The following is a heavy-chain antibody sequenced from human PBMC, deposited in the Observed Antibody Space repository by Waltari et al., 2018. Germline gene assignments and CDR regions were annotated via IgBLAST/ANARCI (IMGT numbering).Heavy chain of an antibody. J-gene: IGHJ3*02. CDR1: GYSISSGYY. D-gene: IGHD3-10*01. V-gene: IGHV4-38-2*01. Sequence: QVQLQESGPGLVKPSETLSLTCAVSGYSISSGYYWGWIRQPPGKGLEWIGSISHSGGTYYNPSLKRRVTISVDTSKNQFSLKLSSVTAADTAVYYCARGRITMVRGLLSGAFDIWGQGTMVTVSS. CDR2: ISHSGGT. CDR3: ARGRITMVRGLLSGAFDI.